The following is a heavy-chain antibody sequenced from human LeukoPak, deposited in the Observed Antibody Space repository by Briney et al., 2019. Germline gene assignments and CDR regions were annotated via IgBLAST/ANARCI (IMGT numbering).Heavy chain of an antibody. CDR3: ASPAYYDYVWGSYRFDY. D-gene: IGHD3-16*02. J-gene: IGHJ4*02. V-gene: IGHV1-69*13. Sequence: ASVKVSCKASGGTFSSYAISWVRQAPGQGLEWMGGIIPIFGTANYAQKFQGRVTITADESTSTAYMELSSLRSEDTAVYCCASPAYYDYVWGSYRFDYWGQGTLVTVSS. CDR2: IIPIFGTA. CDR1: GGTFSSYA.